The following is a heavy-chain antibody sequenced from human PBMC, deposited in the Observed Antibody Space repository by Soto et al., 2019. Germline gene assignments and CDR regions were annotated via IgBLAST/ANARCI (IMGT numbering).Heavy chain of an antibody. V-gene: IGHV1-2*04. CDR2: INPNSGGT. Sequence: GSVKVSCKASGYTFTGYYMHWVRQAPGQGLEWMGWINPNSGGTNYAQKFQGWVTMTRDTSISTAYMELSRLRSDDTAVYYCARDRGYNWSHYGMDVWGQGTTVTVSS. CDR1: GYTFTGYY. J-gene: IGHJ6*02. D-gene: IGHD1-20*01. CDR3: ARDRGYNWSHYGMDV.